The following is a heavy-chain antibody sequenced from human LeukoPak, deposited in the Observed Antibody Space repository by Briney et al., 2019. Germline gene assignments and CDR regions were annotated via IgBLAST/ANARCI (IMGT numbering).Heavy chain of an antibody. CDR3: ARAPGSLVSVAGRPYYFDF. CDR1: GFTSSDYA. V-gene: IGHV3-23*01. Sequence: GTPLRLSCAASGFTSSDYAMAWVRQAPGKGLEWGSIISTRGSGAATYFAHLMKGRFTISGDSPKNTMYLQMNSLRAEDTAVYYCARAPGSLVSVAGRPYYFDFWGQGTLVTVSS. J-gene: IGHJ4*02. CDR2: ISTRGSGAAT. D-gene: IGHD6-6*01.